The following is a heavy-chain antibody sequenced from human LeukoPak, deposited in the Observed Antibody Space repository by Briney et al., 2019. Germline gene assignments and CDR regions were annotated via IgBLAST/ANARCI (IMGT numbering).Heavy chain of an antibody. Sequence: GASLRLSFAASGFPFSSYAMSWVRPAPGKGLEWVSAISGSGGSTYYADSVKGRFTISRDNSKNTLYLQMNSLRAEDTAVYYCARDVPHNWFDTWGQGTLVTVSS. CDR3: ARDVPHNWFDT. V-gene: IGHV3-23*01. CDR2: ISGSGGST. CDR1: GFPFSSYA. J-gene: IGHJ5*02.